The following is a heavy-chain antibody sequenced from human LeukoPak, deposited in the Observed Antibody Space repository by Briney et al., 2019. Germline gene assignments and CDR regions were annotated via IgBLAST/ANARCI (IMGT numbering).Heavy chain of an antibody. Sequence: SQTLSLTCSVSGGSISSGDYFWTWIRQPPGKGLEYIGYIYYSGTTYYNPSLKSRITMSVDMSANQFSLRLTSVSAADTAVYYCTRAYWIGFHFDSWGQGILVSVSS. CDR3: TRAYWIGFHFDS. CDR1: GGSISSGDYF. J-gene: IGHJ4*02. D-gene: IGHD3-3*01. V-gene: IGHV4-30-4*01. CDR2: IYYSGTT.